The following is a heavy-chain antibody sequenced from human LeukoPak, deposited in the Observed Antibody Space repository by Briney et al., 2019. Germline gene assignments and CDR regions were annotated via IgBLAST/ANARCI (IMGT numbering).Heavy chain of an antibody. CDR2: IIPIFGTA. CDR1: GGTFSSYA. Sequence: GSSVKVSCKASGGTFSSYAISWVRQAPGQGLEWMGGIIPIFGTANYAQKLQGRVTITADKSTSTAYMELSSLRSEDTAVYYCGGGHYDYVWGSYRMIDYWGQGTLVTVSS. J-gene: IGHJ4*02. V-gene: IGHV1-69*06. CDR3: GGGHYDYVWGSYRMIDY. D-gene: IGHD3-16*02.